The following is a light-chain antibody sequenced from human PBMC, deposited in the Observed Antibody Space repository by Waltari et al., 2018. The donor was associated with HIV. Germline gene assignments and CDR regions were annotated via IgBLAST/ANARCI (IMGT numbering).Light chain of an antibody. CDR1: NSNIGITY. V-gene: IGLV1-47*01. J-gene: IGLJ3*02. CDR2: WDN. CDR3: AAWDDSLSGRV. Sequence: QSVLTQPPSASGTPGQRVTIYCSGSNSNIGITYVYWYQQLPGTAPKLLIYWDNPRPSGVPGRFAGSKSGTSAALAISGLRSEDEADYYCAAWDDSLSGRVFGGGTNLTVL.